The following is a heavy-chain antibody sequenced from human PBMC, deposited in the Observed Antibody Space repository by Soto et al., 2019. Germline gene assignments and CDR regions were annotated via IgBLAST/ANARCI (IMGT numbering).Heavy chain of an antibody. CDR1: GYTFTSYA. Sequence: ASVKVSCKASGYTFTSYAIHWVRQAPGQRLEWMGWINAGNGNTKYSQKFQGRVTITRDTSASTAYMELSSLRSEDTAVYYCASPSLLPEPSANYYYYGMDVWGQGTTVTVSS. CDR2: INAGNGNT. J-gene: IGHJ6*02. D-gene: IGHD1-26*01. V-gene: IGHV1-3*01. CDR3: ASPSLLPEPSANYYYYGMDV.